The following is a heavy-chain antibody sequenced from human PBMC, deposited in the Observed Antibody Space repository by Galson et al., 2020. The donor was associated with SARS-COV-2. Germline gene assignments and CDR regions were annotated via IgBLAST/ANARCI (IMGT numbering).Heavy chain of an antibody. Sequence: SETLSLTCTVSGGSISSGGYYWSWIRQHPGKSLEWIGHIYYSGSTYYNPSLKSRVTISVDTSKNQFSLKLSSVTAADTAVYYCARARWRWLPFDYWGQGTLVTVSA. V-gene: IGHV4-31*03. CDR1: GGSISSGGYY. D-gene: IGHD2-21*01. CDR3: ARARWRWLPFDY. J-gene: IGHJ4*02. CDR2: IYYSGST.